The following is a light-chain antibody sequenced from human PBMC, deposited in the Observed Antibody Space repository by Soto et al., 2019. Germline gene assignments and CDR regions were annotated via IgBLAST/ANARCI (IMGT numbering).Light chain of an antibody. CDR3: QQRYAWPPIT. CDR2: DAS. Sequence: EIVLTQSPATLSLSPGERATLSCRASRSVSSYLAWYQQKPGQAPRLLIYDASNRAAGIPARFSGSGSETDFPLTISNLEPEDFAVYYCQQRYAWPPITFGQGTRLEIK. V-gene: IGKV3-11*01. CDR1: RSVSSY. J-gene: IGKJ5*01.